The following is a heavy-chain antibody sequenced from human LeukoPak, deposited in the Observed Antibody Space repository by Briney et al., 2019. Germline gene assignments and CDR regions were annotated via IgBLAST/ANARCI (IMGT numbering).Heavy chain of an antibody. D-gene: IGHD5-18*01. Sequence: GGSLRLSCAASGFTFSNYDMHWVRQTTGKGLEWVSGIGTAGDTFYPGSVKGRFTISRDNAKNSMYLQMNSLRAGDTAVYYCARARGYSFDYWGQGTLVTVSS. CDR1: GFTFSNYD. J-gene: IGHJ4*02. V-gene: IGHV3-13*01. CDR2: IGTAGDT. CDR3: ARARGYSFDY.